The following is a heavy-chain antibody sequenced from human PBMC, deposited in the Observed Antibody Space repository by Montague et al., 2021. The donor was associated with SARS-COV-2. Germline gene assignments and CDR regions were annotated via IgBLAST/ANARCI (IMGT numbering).Heavy chain of an antibody. CDR3: ARVARYCTNGVCQTYYYYGLDV. Sequence: SETLSLTCIVSGGSTNYYYWSWIRQSPGKGLEWIGYMYYSGSTNYNPSXXSRVTMSIDRSKNQFSLKLRSVTAADTAVYYCARVARYCTNGVCQTYYYYGLDVWGQGTLVTVSS. J-gene: IGHJ6*02. D-gene: IGHD2-8*01. CDR1: GGSTNYYY. CDR2: MYYSGST. V-gene: IGHV4-59*01.